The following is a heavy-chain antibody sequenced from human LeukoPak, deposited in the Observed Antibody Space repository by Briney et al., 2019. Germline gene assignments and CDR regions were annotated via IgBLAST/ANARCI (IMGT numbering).Heavy chain of an antibody. CDR1: GDSVSSKSVA. CDR3: ARIAGGDPGD. CDR2: TYYRSKWSK. Sequence: SQTLSLTCAISGDSVSSKSVAWNWIRQSPSRGLEWLGRTYYRSKWSKEYAPSVKSRMTINVDTSKNRFSLQLNSMTPEDTAVYYCARIAGGDPGDWGQGTLVTVSS. J-gene: IGHJ4*02. V-gene: IGHV6-1*01. D-gene: IGHD2-21*01.